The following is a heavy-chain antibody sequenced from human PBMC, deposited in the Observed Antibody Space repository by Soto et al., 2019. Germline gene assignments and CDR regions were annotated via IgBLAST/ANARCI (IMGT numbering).Heavy chain of an antibody. CDR2: IDPSDSQT. CDR3: ARQIYDSDTGPNFQYYFDS. CDR1: GYSFAVYC. J-gene: IGHJ4*02. Sequence: GESLKSSCKGSGYSFAVYCITWVLQKPWKGLEWMGRIDPSDSQTYYSPSFRGRVTISATKSITTVFLQWSSLRASDTAMYYCARQIYDSDTGPNFQYYFDSWGQGTPVTVSS. D-gene: IGHD3-22*01. V-gene: IGHV5-10-1*01.